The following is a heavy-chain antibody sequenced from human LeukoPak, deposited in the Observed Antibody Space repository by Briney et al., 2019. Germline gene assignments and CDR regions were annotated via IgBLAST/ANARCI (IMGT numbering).Heavy chain of an antibody. CDR3: AKDSSSALSYYYYGMDV. CDR1: GFTFSAAW. D-gene: IGHD6-6*01. V-gene: IGHV3-23*01. Sequence: GGSLRLSCAASGFTFSAAWMSWVRQAPGKGLEWVSAISGSGGSTYYADSVKGRFTISRDNSKNTLYLQMNSLRAEDTAVYYCAKDSSSALSYYYYGMDVWGQGTTVTVSS. CDR2: ISGSGGST. J-gene: IGHJ6*02.